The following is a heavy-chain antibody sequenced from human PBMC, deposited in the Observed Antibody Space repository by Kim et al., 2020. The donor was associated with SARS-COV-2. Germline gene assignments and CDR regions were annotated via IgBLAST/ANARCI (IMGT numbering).Heavy chain of an antibody. V-gene: IGHV5-10-1*01. D-gene: IGHD6-13*01. CDR2: IDPSDYYT. CDR3: ARQSTRAAGKTLNWFDP. CDR1: GYSFTSYW. J-gene: IGHJ5*02. Sequence: GESLKISCKGSGYSFTSYWLSWVRQMPGKGLEWVGRIDPSDYYTNYSPSFQGHVTISADKSLSNAYLQWSSLKASDTAMYYCARQSTRAAGKTLNWFDPWGQGTLVTVSS.